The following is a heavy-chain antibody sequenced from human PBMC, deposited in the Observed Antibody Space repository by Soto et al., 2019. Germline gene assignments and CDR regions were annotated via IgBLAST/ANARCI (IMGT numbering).Heavy chain of an antibody. V-gene: IGHV4-31*03. D-gene: IGHD3-22*01. CDR3: ARGGSSGYNA. Sequence: QVQLQESGPGLVKPSQTLSLTCTVSGASISSGGYYWSWIRQHPGKGLEWIGYISDSGSTYHNPSLKSRVTISVDTSKNQFSLKLNSVTAADTAVYYCARGGSSGYNAWGQGILVTVSS. CDR2: ISDSGST. CDR1: GASISSGGYY. J-gene: IGHJ5*02.